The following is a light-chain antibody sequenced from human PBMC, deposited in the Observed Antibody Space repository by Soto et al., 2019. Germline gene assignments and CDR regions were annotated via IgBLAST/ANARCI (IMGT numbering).Light chain of an antibody. CDR3: QQYYNTPFT. J-gene: IGKJ3*01. V-gene: IGKV4-1*01. Sequence: DIVMTQSPDSLAVSLGERATINCKSSQSVLYNSNNKYYLAWYQQRPGQPPKLLIYWASTRESGVPDRFSGSGSGTDFTLTISSLQAEGVAVYYCQQYYNTPFTFGPGTKVDIK. CDR1: QSVLYNSNNKYY. CDR2: WAS.